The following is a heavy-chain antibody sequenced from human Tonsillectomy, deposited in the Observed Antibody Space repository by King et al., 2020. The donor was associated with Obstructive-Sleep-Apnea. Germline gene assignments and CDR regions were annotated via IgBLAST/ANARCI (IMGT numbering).Heavy chain of an antibody. J-gene: IGHJ6*02. V-gene: IGHV3-21*01. Sequence: VQLVESGGGLVKPGGSLRLSCAASGFTFSSYSMNWVRQAPGKGLEWVSSISSSSSYIYYADSVKGRFTISRDNAKNSLYLQMNSLRAEDTAVYYCARDDFAVAGPDYYYGMDVWGQGTTVTVSS. CDR1: GFTFSSYS. CDR3: ARDDFAVAGPDYYYGMDV. D-gene: IGHD6-19*01. CDR2: ISSSSSYI.